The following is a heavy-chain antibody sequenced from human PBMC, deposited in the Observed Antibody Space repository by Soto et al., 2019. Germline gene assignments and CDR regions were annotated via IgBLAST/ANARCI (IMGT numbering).Heavy chain of an antibody. Sequence: ASVKVCCKASGYTFTSCGISWVRQAPGQGLEWMGWINPNSGGTNYAQKFQGWVTMTRDTSISTAYMELSRLRSDDTAVYYCARGRSIGWLGGGGYYFDYWGQGTLVTVSS. CDR1: GYTFTSCG. CDR3: ARGRSIGWLGGGGYYFDY. V-gene: IGHV1-2*04. D-gene: IGHD6-19*01. J-gene: IGHJ4*02. CDR2: INPNSGGT.